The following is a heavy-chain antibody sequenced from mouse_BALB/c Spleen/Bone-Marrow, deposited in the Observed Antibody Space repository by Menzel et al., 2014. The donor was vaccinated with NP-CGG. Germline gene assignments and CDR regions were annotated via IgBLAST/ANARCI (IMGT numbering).Heavy chain of an antibody. Sequence: VKLQESGAELVKPGASVKLSCTASGFNIKDTYMHWVKQRPEQGLEWIGRIDPANGNTKYDPKFQGKATITADTSSNTAYLQLSSLTSEDTAVYYCANYYYGYYFDSWGQGTTLTVSS. CDR3: ANYYYGYYFDS. CDR2: IDPANGNT. V-gene: IGHV14-3*02. CDR1: GFNIKDTY. J-gene: IGHJ2*01. D-gene: IGHD1-1*01.